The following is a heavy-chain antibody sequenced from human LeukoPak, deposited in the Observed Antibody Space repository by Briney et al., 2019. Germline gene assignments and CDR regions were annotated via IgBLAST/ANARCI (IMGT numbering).Heavy chain of an antibody. J-gene: IGHJ6*03. D-gene: IGHD6-19*01. CDR2: IYYSGST. CDR1: GGSISSSSYY. Sequence: SETLSLTCTVSGGSISSSSYYWGWIRQPPGKGLEWIGSIYYSGSTYYNPSLKSRVTISVDTSKNQFSLKLSSVTAADTAVYYCARVQWPSYYYYMDVWGKGTTVTISS. CDR3: ARVQWPSYYYYMDV. V-gene: IGHV4-39*07.